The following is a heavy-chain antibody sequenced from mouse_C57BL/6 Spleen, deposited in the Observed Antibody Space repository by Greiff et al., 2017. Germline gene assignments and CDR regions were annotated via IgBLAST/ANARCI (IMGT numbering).Heavy chain of an antibody. CDR1: GFTFSDYG. J-gene: IGHJ1*03. Sequence: VQLKESGGGLVKPGGSLKLSCAASGFTFSDYGMHWVRQAPEKGLEWVAYISSGSSTIYYADTVKGRFTISRDNAKNTLFLQMTSLRSEDTAMYYCARPIYDGGYFDVWGTGTTVTVSS. V-gene: IGHV5-17*01. D-gene: IGHD2-12*01. CDR2: ISSGSSTI. CDR3: ARPIYDGGYFDV.